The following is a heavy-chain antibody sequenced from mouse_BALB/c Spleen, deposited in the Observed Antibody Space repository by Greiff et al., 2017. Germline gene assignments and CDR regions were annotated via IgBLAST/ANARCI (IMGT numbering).Heavy chain of an antibody. CDR3: ARGGKGYDDGLDY. CDR2: ISSGGSYT. Sequence: DVQLVESGGDLVKPGGSLKLSCAASGFTFSSYGMSWVRQTPDKRLEWVATISSGGSYTYYPDSVKGRFTISRDNAKNTLYLQMSSLKSEDTAMYYCARGGKGYDDGLDYWGQGTTLTVSS. J-gene: IGHJ2*01. V-gene: IGHV5-6*01. D-gene: IGHD2-2*01. CDR1: GFTFSSYG.